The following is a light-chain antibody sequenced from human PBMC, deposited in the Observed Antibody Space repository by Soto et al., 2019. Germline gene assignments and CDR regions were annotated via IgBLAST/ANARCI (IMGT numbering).Light chain of an antibody. V-gene: IGKV2-40*01. CDR3: VQRALSPYT. Sequence: DIVLTQTPLSLPVTPGEPACISCRSSQSLVDRNAVNTYLDWYLQRPAQSPQLPISTLSYRAAGVPHRFSCSGSGTDFTLKIGRVEAEDVGVYYFVQRALSPYTFGQGTKLEIK. J-gene: IGKJ2*01. CDR1: QSLVDRNAVNTY. CDR2: TLS.